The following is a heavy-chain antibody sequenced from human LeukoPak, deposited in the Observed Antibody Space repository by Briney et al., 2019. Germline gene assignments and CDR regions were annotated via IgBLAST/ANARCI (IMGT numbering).Heavy chain of an antibody. CDR3: ARVPRYDILTGYYSLPLDY. CDR2: IYHSGST. CDR1: GGSISSSNW. V-gene: IGHV4-4*02. Sequence: PSETLSLTCAVSGGSISSSNWWSWVRPPPGKGLEWIGEIYHSGSTNYNPSLKSRATISVDKSKNQFSLKLSSVTAADTAVYYCARVPRYDILTGYYSLPLDYWGQGTLVTVSS. J-gene: IGHJ4*02. D-gene: IGHD3-9*01.